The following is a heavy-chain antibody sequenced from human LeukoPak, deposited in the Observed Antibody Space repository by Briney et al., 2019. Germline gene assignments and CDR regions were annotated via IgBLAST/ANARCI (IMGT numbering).Heavy chain of an antibody. V-gene: IGHV3-7*01. D-gene: IGHD2-2*01. Sequence: PGGSLRLSCAESGFKFTTYGMHWVRQAPGKGLEWVANIKQDGIERYYVDSVKGRFTISRDNAKNSLYLQMNSLRAEDTAVYYCARRRCTSTSCFADYWGQGTLVTVSS. CDR3: ARRRCTSTSCFADY. CDR1: GFKFTTYG. J-gene: IGHJ4*02. CDR2: IKQDGIER.